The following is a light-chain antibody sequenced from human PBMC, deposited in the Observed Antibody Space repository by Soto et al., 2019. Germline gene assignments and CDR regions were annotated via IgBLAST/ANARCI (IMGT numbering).Light chain of an antibody. CDR3: SSYTSDSPLFV. CDR2: EVS. CDR1: SSDVGGYDY. J-gene: IGLJ1*01. Sequence: QSVLTQPASVSGSPGQSITISCTGTSSDVGGYDYVSWYQQHPGKAPKLMISEVSNRPSGVSNRFSGSKSGNTASLTISGLQSEDEADYYCSSYTSDSPLFVFGTGTKLTVL. V-gene: IGLV2-14*01.